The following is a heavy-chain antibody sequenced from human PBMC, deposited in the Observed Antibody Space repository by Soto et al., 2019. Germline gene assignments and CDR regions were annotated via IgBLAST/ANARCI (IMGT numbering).Heavy chain of an antibody. V-gene: IGHV1-3*01. CDR3: ARAPGYSYGYN. J-gene: IGHJ4*02. CDR2: INAGNGNT. Sequence: QVQLVQSGAEVKKPGASVKVSCKASGYTFTSYAMHWVRQAPGQRLERMGWINAGNGNTKYSQKFQGRVTITRDTSASTAYMALSSLRSEDTAVYYCARAPGYSYGYNWGQGTLVTVSS. D-gene: IGHD5-18*01. CDR1: GYTFTSYA.